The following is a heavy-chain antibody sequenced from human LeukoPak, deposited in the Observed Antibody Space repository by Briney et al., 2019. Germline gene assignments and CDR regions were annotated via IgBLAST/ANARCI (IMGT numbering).Heavy chain of an antibody. J-gene: IGHJ4*02. Sequence: GSLRLSCAASGFTFSSYAMHWVRQAPGKGLEWVAVISYDGSNKYYADSVKGRFTISRDNSKNTLYLQMNSLRAEDTAVYYCAKAQYYYGSGSYYNLGNWGQGTLVTVSS. V-gene: IGHV3-30*04. D-gene: IGHD3-10*01. CDR2: ISYDGSNK. CDR1: GFTFSSYA. CDR3: AKAQYYYGSGSYYNLGN.